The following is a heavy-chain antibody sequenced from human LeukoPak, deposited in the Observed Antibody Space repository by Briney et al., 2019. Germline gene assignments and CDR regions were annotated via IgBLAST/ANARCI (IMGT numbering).Heavy chain of an antibody. CDR1: GGTFSSYA. CDR3: ARGENYSYGY. J-gene: IGHJ4*02. Sequence: ASVKVSCKASGGTFSSYAISWVRQAPGQGLEWMGRINPNNGGANYAQNFQGRVTVTRDTSISTVYMELTRLRSDDTAFYYCARGENYSYGYWGQGTLVTVSS. V-gene: IGHV1-2*06. D-gene: IGHD5-18*01. CDR2: INPNNGGA.